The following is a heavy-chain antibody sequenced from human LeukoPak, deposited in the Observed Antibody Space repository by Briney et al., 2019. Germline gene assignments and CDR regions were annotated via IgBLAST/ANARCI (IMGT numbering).Heavy chain of an antibody. D-gene: IGHD3-22*01. CDR2: ISSSSSTI. J-gene: IGHJ4*02. CDR1: GFTFSSYS. CDR3: ARDSYDSSGYYRPLPGGNPPDY. V-gene: IGHV3-48*04. Sequence: PGGSLRLSCAASGFTFSSYSMNWVRQAPGKGLEWVSYISSSSSTIYYADSVKGRFTISRDNAKNSLYLQMNSLRAEDTAVYYCARDSYDSSGYYRPLPGGNPPDYWGQGTLVTVSS.